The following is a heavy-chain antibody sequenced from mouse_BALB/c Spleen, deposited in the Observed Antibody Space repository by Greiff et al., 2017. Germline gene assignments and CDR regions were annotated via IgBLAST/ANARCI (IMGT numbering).Heavy chain of an antibody. CDR2: ISSGSSTI. J-gene: IGHJ4*01. CDR3: ARAQDPLYAMDY. CDR1: GFTFSSFG. V-gene: IGHV5-17*02. Sequence: EVHLVESGGGLVQPGGSRKLSCAASGFTFSSFGMHWVRQAPEKGLEWVAYISSGSSTIYYADTVKGRFTISRDNPKNTLFLQMSSLKSEDTAMYYCARAQDPLYAMDYWGQGTSVTVSS.